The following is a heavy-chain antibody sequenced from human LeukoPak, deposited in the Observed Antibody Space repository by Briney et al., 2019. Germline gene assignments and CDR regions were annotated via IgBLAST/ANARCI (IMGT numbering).Heavy chain of an antibody. Sequence: SETLSLTCAVYGGSFSGYYWSWIRQPPGKGLEWMGEINHSGSTNYNPSLKSRVTISVDTSKNQSSLKLSSVTAADTAVYYCASTPRITMTEAAFDIWGQGTMVTVSS. CDR1: GGSFSGYY. J-gene: IGHJ3*02. CDR2: INHSGST. V-gene: IGHV4-34*01. CDR3: ASTPRITMTEAAFDI. D-gene: IGHD3-22*01.